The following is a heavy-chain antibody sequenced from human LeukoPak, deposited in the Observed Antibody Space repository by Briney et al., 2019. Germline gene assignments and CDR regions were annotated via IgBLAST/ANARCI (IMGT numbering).Heavy chain of an antibody. CDR1: GFTFSSYG. CDR3: ARVAGLILTGPQYYFDY. D-gene: IGHD3-9*01. J-gene: IGHJ4*02. Sequence: GGSLRLSCAASGFTFSSYGMHWVRQAPGKGLEWVAVISYDGSNKYYADSVKGRFTISRDNAKNSLYLQMNSLRAEDTAVYYCARVAGLILTGPQYYFDYWGQGTLVTVSS. CDR2: ISYDGSNK. V-gene: IGHV3-30*03.